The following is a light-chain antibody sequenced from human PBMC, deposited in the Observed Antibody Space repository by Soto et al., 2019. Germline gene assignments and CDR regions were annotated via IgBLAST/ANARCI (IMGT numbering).Light chain of an antibody. CDR3: QQHSNSYT. Sequence: EIVLPQSPATLSLSPGERATLACRASQSVSSYLAWYQQKPGQAPRLLIYDASNRATGIPARFSGSGSGTDFTLTISSLEPEDFAVYYCQQHSNSYTFGQGTKLEIK. CDR2: DAS. J-gene: IGKJ2*01. V-gene: IGKV3-11*01. CDR1: QSVSSY.